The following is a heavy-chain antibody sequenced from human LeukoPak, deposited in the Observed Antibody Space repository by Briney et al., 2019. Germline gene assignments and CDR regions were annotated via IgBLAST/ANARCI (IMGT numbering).Heavy chain of an antibody. CDR1: GFTFSSYA. Sequence: GGSLRLSCAASGFTFSSYAMSWVRQAPGKGLEWVSAISGSGGSTYYADSVKGRFTISRDNSKNTLYLQMNSLRAEDTAVHYCAKDRSIYDSSGYLHYWGQGTLVTVSS. J-gene: IGHJ4*02. CDR2: ISGSGGST. CDR3: AKDRSIYDSSGYLHY. D-gene: IGHD3-22*01. V-gene: IGHV3-23*01.